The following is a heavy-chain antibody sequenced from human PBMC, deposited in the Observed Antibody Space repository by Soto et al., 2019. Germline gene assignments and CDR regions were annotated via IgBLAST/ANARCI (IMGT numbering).Heavy chain of an antibody. Sequence: SETLSLTCTASGRSISSSSYYWGWIRQPPGNGLEWIGSIYYSGSNYYNPYLKSRVTIPVETSKNQFSLKLTPVTTADTAEYYFARDDGDRDQIVHGLDVCRQGSTVTVSS. CDR1: GRSISSSSYY. CDR2: IYYSGSN. CDR3: ARDDGDRDQIVHGLDV. V-gene: IGHV4-39*02. D-gene: IGHD6-6*01. J-gene: IGHJ6*02.